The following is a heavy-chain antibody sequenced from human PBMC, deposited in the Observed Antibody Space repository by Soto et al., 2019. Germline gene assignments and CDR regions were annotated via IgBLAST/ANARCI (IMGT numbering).Heavy chain of an antibody. D-gene: IGHD4-4*01. J-gene: IGHJ6*02. V-gene: IGHV5-51*01. CDR3: ARWGDDYNFAYYGMGV. Sequence: PGESLKISCKGSGYSFTSYWIGWVRQMPGKGLEWMGIIYPGDSDTRYSPSFQGHVTISADKSISTAYLQWSSLKASDTAMYYCARWGDDYNFAYYGMGVWGQGTTVTVSS. CDR1: GYSFTSYW. CDR2: IYPGDSDT.